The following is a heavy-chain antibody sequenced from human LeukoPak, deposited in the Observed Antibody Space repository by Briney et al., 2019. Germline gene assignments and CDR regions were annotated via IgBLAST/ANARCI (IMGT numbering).Heavy chain of an antibody. J-gene: IGHJ4*02. Sequence: GGSLRLSCAASGFTFSSYGMHWVRQAPGKGLEWVAVISYDGSNKYYADSVKGRFTISRDNSKNTLYLQMNSLRAEDTAVYYCAKGKYSSGWWAMDYWGQGTLVTVSS. CDR1: GFTFSSYG. V-gene: IGHV3-30*18. CDR3: AKGKYSSGWWAMDY. D-gene: IGHD6-19*01. CDR2: ISYDGSNK.